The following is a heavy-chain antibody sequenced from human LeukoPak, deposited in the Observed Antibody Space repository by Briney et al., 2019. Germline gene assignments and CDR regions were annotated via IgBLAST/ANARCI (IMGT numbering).Heavy chain of an antibody. D-gene: IGHD3-10*01. CDR3: ARLGYYGSETAGNWFDP. CDR2: INHSGST. V-gene: IGHV4-34*01. Sequence: SETLSLTCTVYGASISDYYWNWIRQPPGKGLEWIGEINHSGSTNYNPSLKSRVTISVDTSKNQFSLKLSSVTAADTAVYYCARLGYYGSETAGNWFDPWGQGTLVTVSS. CDR1: GASISDYY. J-gene: IGHJ5*02.